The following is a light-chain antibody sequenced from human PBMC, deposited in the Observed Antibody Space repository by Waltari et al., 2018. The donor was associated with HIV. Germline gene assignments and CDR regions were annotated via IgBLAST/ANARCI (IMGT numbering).Light chain of an antibody. Sequence: EIVLTQSPGTLSLSPGERATLSCRASQSVSSSYLAWYQQKPGQAPRLLIYGASSRATGIPDRFSGSGSGKDFTLTISRLEPEDFAVYYCQQYGSSPPTWTFGQGTKVEIK. CDR2: GAS. V-gene: IGKV3-20*01. J-gene: IGKJ1*01. CDR1: QSVSSSY. CDR3: QQYGSSPPTWT.